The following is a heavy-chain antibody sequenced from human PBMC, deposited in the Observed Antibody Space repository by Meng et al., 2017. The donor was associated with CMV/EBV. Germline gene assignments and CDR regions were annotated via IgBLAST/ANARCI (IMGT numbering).Heavy chain of an antibody. J-gene: IGHJ5*02. V-gene: IGHV3-74*01. D-gene: IGHD1-7*01. CDR1: GFTFSSYW. Sequence: GESLKISCAASGFTFSSYWMHWVRQAPGKGLVWVSRINSDGSSTSYADSVKGRFTISRDNAKNSLYLQMNSLRAEDTAVYYCARDLELRPWFDPWGQGTLVTVSS. CDR3: ARDLELRPWFDP. CDR2: INSDGSST.